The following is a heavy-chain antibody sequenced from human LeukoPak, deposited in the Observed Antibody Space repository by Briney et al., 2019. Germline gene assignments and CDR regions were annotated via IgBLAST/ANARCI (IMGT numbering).Heavy chain of an antibody. CDR1: GFTFSSYS. V-gene: IGHV3-48*01. CDR3: ARSRYCSSTSCYTNWFDP. D-gene: IGHD2-2*02. Sequence: SGGSLRLSCAASGFTFSSYSMNWVRQAPGKGLEWVSYISSSSSTVYYADSVKGRFAISRDNAKNSLYLQMNSLRAEDTAVYYCARSRYCSSTSCYTNWFDPWGRGTLVTVSS. CDR2: ISSSSSTV. J-gene: IGHJ5*02.